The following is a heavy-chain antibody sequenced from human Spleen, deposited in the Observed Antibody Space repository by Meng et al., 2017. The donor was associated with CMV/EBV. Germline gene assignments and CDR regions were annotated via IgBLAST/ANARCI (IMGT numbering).Heavy chain of an antibody. J-gene: IGHJ6*02. V-gene: IGHV3-9*01. CDR2: ISWNGGYK. CDR3: AKDVISGYNRYYYGMDV. Sequence: GGSLRLSCVASGFTFDDYAMHWVRQAPGKGLEWVSGISWNGGYKGYADSVKGRFTISRDSAKNSLYLQMNSLRPEDTALYYCAKDVISGYNRYYYGMDVWGQGTTVTVS. CDR1: GFTFDDYA. D-gene: IGHD5-12*01.